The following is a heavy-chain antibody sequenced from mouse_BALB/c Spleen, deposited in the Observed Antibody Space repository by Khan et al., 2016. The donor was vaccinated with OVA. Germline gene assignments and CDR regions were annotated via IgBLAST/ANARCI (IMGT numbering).Heavy chain of an antibody. CDR2: IWSGGIT. D-gene: IGHD1-1*02. V-gene: IGHV2-2*02. CDR3: AKNRNGYFDY. CDR1: GFSLTNYG. J-gene: IGHJ2*01. Sequence: QVQLKESGPGLVQPSQSLSITCTVSGFSLTNYGVHWVRQSPGKGLEWLGVIWSGGITDYNETFISRLSISKDISKSQVFFKMNNLQANDTAIYYCAKNRNGYFDYWGQGPTLTVSS.